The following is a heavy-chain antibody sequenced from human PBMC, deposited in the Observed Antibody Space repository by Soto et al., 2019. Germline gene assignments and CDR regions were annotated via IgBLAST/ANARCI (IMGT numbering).Heavy chain of an antibody. V-gene: IGHV3-33*01. CDR1: GFTFSNYG. Sequence: QVQLVESGGGVVQPGTSLRLSCAASGFTFSNYGMHWVRQAPGKGLEWVAVIRDDANDAYYADSVKGRFTISRDNSKNTLYLQMRSLRAEDTAVYYCARPYSSNSNWFDPWGQGTLVTVSS. CDR3: ARPYSSNSNWFDP. CDR2: IRDDANDA. J-gene: IGHJ5*02. D-gene: IGHD6-19*01.